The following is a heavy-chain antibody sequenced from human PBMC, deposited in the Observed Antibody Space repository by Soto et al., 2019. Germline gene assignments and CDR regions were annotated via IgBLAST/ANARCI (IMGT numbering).Heavy chain of an antibody. D-gene: IGHD1-1*01. CDR1: GFVFSDYY. V-gene: IGHV3-11*01. Sequence: VQLVESGGGLVKPGGSLRLSCAASGFVFSDYYMTWIRQAPGKGLEWISDISSGGAVSNFADSVRGRFTISRDNTNNSLYLPMNNLRADDTARYYCARRLTRRTTGDWFHPWGEGTLVTVS. CDR3: ARRLTRRTTGDWFHP. J-gene: IGHJ5*02. CDR2: ISSGGAVS.